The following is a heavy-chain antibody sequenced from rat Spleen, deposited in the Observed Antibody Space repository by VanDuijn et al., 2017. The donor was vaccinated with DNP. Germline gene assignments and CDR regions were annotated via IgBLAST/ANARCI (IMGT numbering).Heavy chain of an antibody. CDR3: ASSWVGVRGIWFAF. V-gene: IGHV1-43*01. CDR1: GYTFPSYY. J-gene: IGHJ3*01. Sequence: QVQLRQSGAEPAKPGSSVKISCKASGYTFPSYYVGWIKQTTGQGLEYIGYINSGSGGTNYNEKFKGKATLTVDKSSSTAFMQLSSLTPDDSAVYYCASSWVGVRGIWFAFWGQGSLVTVSS. CDR2: INSGSGGT. D-gene: IGHD4-3*01.